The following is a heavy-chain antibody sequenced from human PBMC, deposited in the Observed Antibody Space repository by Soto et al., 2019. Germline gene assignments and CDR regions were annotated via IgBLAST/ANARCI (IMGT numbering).Heavy chain of an antibody. CDR3: ARTGYQLPNYYYMDV. CDR2: IYYSGST. CDR1: GGSTSSYY. J-gene: IGHJ6*03. V-gene: IGHV4-59*08. D-gene: IGHD2-2*01. Sequence: SETLSLTCTVSGGSTSSYYWSWIRQPPGKGLEWIGYIYYSGSTNYNPSLKSRVTISVDTSKNQFSLKLSSVTAADTAVYYCARTGYQLPNYYYMDVWGKGTTVTVSS.